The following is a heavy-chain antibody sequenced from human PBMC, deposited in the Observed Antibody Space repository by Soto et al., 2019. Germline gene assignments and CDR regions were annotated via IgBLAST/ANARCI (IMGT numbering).Heavy chain of an antibody. Sequence: SVKVSCKASGGTFSSYAISWVRQAPGQGLEWMGWINPNSGGTNYAQKFQGWVTMTRDTSISTAYMELSRLRSDDMAVYYCARGHCSSTSCYTAYYYYGLDVWGQGTTDNVSS. D-gene: IGHD2-2*02. V-gene: IGHV1-2*04. J-gene: IGHJ6*02. CDR3: ARGHCSSTSCYTAYYYYGLDV. CDR1: GGTFSSYA. CDR2: INPNSGGT.